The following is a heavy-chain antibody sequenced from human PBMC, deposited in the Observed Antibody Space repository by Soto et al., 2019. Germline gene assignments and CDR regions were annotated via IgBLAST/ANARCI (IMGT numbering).Heavy chain of an antibody. V-gene: IGHV4-59*12. CDR3: ARWPQLEPRFDY. CDR1: GGSISGYY. J-gene: IGHJ4*02. Sequence: PSETLSLTCTVSGGSISGYYWSWIRQPPGKGLEWIGYMYYSGSTSYNPSLRSRLTISVDTSKNQFSLKLSSVTAADTAVYYCARWPQLEPRFDYWGQGTLVTVSS. D-gene: IGHD1-1*01. CDR2: MYYSGST.